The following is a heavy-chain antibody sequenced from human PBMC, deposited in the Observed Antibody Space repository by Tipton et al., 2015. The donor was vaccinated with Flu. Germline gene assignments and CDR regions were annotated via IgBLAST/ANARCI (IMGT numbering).Heavy chain of an antibody. Sequence: GSLRLSCAASGFTFSSYWMSWVRQAPGKGLEWVSSISSSSSYIYYADSVKGRFTISRDNAKNSLYLQMNSLRAEDTAVYYCARESRSFTRRGEPSYYFDYWGQGTLVTVSS. J-gene: IGHJ4*02. CDR3: ARESRSFTRRGEPSYYFDY. D-gene: IGHD6-6*01. CDR1: GFTFSSYW. V-gene: IGHV3-21*01. CDR2: ISSSSSYI.